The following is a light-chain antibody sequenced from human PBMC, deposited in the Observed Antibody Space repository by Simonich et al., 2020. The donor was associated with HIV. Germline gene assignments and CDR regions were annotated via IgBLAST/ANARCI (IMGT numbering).Light chain of an antibody. CDR3: QQRSNWPPEVT. Sequence: EIVMTQSPATLSVSPGERATLSCRASQSVSSNLAWYPQKPGQAPRLLIYGASTRATSIPARFSGSGSGTEFTLTISSMQSEDFAVYYCQQRSNWPPEVTFGQGTRLEIK. V-gene: IGKV3-15*01. CDR2: GAS. CDR1: QSVSSN. J-gene: IGKJ5*01.